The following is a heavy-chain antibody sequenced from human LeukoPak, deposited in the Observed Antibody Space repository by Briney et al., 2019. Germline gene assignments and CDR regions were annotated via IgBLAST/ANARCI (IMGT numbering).Heavy chain of an antibody. CDR2: IRYDGSNK. D-gene: IGHD2-15*01. CDR1: GFTFSSYG. V-gene: IGHV3-30*02. J-gene: IGHJ5*02. CDR3: AGEDCSGGSCYLRGFDP. Sequence: GGSLRLSCAASGFTFSSYGMHWVRQAPGKGLEWVAFIRYDGSNKYYADSVKGRFTISRDNSKNTLYLQMNSLRAEDTAVYYCAGEDCSGGSCYLRGFDPWGQGTLVTVSS.